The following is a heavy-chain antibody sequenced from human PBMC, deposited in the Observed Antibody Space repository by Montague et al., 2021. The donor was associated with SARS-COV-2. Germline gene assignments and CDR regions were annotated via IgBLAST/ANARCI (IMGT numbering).Heavy chain of an antibody. CDR1: GYTFTSYG. J-gene: IGHJ3*02. D-gene: IGHD2-8*01. CDR3: ASRYCANGVCYNAFDI. CDR2: ISAYNGNT. Sequence: SGKVSCKASGYTFTSYGISWLRQAPVQGLEWMGWISAYNGNTNYSQKLQGRVTMTTDTSTSTAYMELRSLRSDDTAVYYCASRYCANGVCYNAFDIWGQGTMVTVSS. V-gene: IGHV1-18*01.